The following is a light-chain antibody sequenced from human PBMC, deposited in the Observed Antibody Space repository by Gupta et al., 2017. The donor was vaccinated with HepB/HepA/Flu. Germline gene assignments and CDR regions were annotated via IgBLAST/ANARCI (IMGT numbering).Light chain of an antibody. J-gene: IGLJ2*01. Sequence: QSVPTQPPFTSGSPGQRVTISCSGSSPNIGSLYVYWYKQHPGTAPKLLIYKNNQRPSGVPDRCSGSKSGTSAALAISGLRSDDEADYYCGAWDESLSTSVVFGGGTKLTVL. CDR2: KNN. CDR1: SPNIGSLY. CDR3: GAWDESLSTSVV. V-gene: IGLV1-47*01.